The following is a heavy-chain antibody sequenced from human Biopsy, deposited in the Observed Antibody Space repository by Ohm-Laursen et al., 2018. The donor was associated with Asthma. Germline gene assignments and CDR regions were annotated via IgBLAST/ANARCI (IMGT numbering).Heavy chain of an antibody. D-gene: IGHD6-13*01. CDR1: SGSGGYMRSGNYY. Sequence: TLSLTCSLSSGSGGYMRSGNYYWGWIRQPPGKGLEWIGSIYYSGTTYYNPSLESQVTVSANTSKNQSSLKLPSVTAADTAVYYCVRGSSSWHHGPFHYYYGLDVWGQGTTATVSS. J-gene: IGHJ6*02. CDR2: IYYSGTT. CDR3: VRGSSSWHHGPFHYYYGLDV. V-gene: IGHV4-39*01.